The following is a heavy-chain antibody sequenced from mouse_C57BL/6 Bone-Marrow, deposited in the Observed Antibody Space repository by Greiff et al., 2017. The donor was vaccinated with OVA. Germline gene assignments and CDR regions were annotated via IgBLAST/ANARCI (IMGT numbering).Heavy chain of an antibody. CDR1: GYTFTSYW. V-gene: IGHV1-61*01. Sequence: QVQLQQPGAELVRPGSSVKLSCKASGYTFTSYWMDWVKQRPGQGLEWIGNIYPSDSETHYNQKFKDKATLTVDKSSSTAYMQLSSLTSEDSAVYYCARSPAQAPYCFDYWGQGTTLTVSS. J-gene: IGHJ2*01. CDR3: ARSPAQAPYCFDY. D-gene: IGHD3-2*02. CDR2: IYPSDSET.